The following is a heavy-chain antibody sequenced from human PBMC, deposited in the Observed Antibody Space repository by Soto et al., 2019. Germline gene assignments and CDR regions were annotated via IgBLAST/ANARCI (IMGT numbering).Heavy chain of an antibody. D-gene: IGHD3-3*01. CDR3: ARDYDFWSGYTQDYYYYGMDV. CDR2: IIPIFGTA. J-gene: IGHJ6*02. CDR1: GGTFSSYA. V-gene: IGHV1-69*13. Sequence: SVKVSCKASGGTFSSYAISWVRQAPGQGLEWMGGIIPIFGTANYAQKFQGRVTITADESTSTAYMELSSLRSEDTAVYYCARDYDFWSGYTQDYYYYGMDVWGQGTTVTVSS.